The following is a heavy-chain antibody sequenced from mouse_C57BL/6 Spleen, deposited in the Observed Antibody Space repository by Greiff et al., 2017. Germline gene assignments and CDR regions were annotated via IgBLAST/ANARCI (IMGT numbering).Heavy chain of an antibody. J-gene: IGHJ1*03. CDR3: ARELDYGSIYGYFDV. Sequence: LVESGPELVKPGASVKISCKASGYTFTDYYINWVKQRPGQGLEWIGWIYPGSGNTKYNEKFKGKGTLTVDTSSSTAYMQRSSLTSEDSAVYFCARELDYGSIYGYFDVWGTGTTVTVSS. CDR2: IYPGSGNT. CDR1: GYTFTDYY. V-gene: IGHV1-84*01. D-gene: IGHD1-1*01.